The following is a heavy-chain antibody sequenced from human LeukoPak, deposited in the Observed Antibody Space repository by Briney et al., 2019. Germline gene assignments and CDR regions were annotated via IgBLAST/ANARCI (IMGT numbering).Heavy chain of an antibody. Sequence: ASVKVSCKASGYTFTGYYMHWVRQAPGQGLEWMGWINPNSGGTNYAQKFQGRVTMTRDTSISTAYMELSRLRSDDTAVYYCARRQLWSNSWFDPWGQGTLVTVSS. CDR1: GYTFTGYY. V-gene: IGHV1-2*02. D-gene: IGHD5-18*01. CDR2: INPNSGGT. J-gene: IGHJ5*02. CDR3: ARRQLWSNSWFDP.